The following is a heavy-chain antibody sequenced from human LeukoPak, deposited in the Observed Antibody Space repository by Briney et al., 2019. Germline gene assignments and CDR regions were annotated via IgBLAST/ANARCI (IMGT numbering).Heavy chain of an antibody. D-gene: IGHD6-13*01. V-gene: IGHV3-43D*03. J-gene: IGHJ4*02. CDR1: GFTFDDYA. CDR3: AKDWGGGQKAAAGTVDC. CDR2: ISWDGGST. Sequence: GGSLRLSCAASGFTFDDYAMHWVRQAPGKGLEWVSLISWDGGSTYYADSVKGRFTISRDNSKNSLYLQMNSLRAEDTALYYCAKDWGGGQKAAAGTVDCWGQGTLVTVSS.